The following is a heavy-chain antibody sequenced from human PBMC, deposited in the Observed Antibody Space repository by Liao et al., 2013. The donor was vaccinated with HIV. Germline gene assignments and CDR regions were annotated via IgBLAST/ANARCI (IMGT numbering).Heavy chain of an antibody. Sequence: QVRLQESGPGLVKPSQTLSLTCTVSGDLIRRDNYYWTWIRQPAGKGLEWIGHIYTSGSTNYNPSLKSRVTMSVDTSKNQFSLKLSSVTAADTAVYYCARERIAARHHYWGQGTLVTVSS. CDR2: IYTSGST. V-gene: IGHV4-61*02. J-gene: IGHJ4*02. CDR1: GDLIRRDNYY. CDR3: ARERIAARHHY. D-gene: IGHD6-6*01.